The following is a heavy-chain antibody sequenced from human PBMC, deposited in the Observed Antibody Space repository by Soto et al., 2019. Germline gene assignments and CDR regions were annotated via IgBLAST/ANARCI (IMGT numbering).Heavy chain of an antibody. Sequence: PSETLSLTCSVSGDSISNSRFYWTWIRKPPGEGLEWIGSIYHTGNAYYSPSLKSRVTISVDTSKNQFSLKLTSVTAADAALYYCARDFFDSSDYTTNWFDPWGQGTLVTVS. CDR2: IYHTGNA. CDR3: ARDFFDSSDYTTNWFDP. V-gene: IGHV4-39*01. J-gene: IGHJ5*02. D-gene: IGHD3-22*01. CDR1: GDSISNSRFY.